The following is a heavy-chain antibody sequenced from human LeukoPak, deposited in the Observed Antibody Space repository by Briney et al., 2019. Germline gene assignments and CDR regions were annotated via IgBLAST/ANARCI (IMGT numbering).Heavy chain of an antibody. V-gene: IGHV4-34*01. CDR2: INHSGST. CDR1: GVSFSGYY. J-gene: IGHJ4*02. D-gene: IGHD3-16*01. Sequence: SETLSLTCAVYGVSFSGYYWSWIRQPPGKGLEWIGEINHSGSTNYNPSLKSRVTISVDTSKNQFSLKLSSVTAADTAVYYCASGTFPYYFDYWGQGTLVTVSS. CDR3: ASGTFPYYFDY.